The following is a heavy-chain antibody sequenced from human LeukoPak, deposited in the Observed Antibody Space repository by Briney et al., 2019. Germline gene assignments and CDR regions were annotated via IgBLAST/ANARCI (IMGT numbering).Heavy chain of an antibody. CDR3: ARRFGELEPAFDT. Sequence: HSGGSLRLSCASSGFTFKNYWMAWVRQAPGKGLEWVANINQDGSEKYYVDSVRGRFTISRDNSKNSLYLQMNSLRAEDTAFYYCARRFGELEPAFDTWGLGTMVTVSS. J-gene: IGHJ3*02. D-gene: IGHD3-10*01. V-gene: IGHV3-7*03. CDR2: INQDGSEK. CDR1: GFTFKNYW.